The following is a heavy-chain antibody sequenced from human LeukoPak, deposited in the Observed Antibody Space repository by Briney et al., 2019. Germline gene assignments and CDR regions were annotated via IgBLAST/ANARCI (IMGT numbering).Heavy chain of an antibody. CDR3: ARRGGDYSAFHI. J-gene: IGHJ3*02. CDR1: GYNFNIYW. Sequence: GESLKISCKVSGYNFNIYWIGWVRQMPGKGLEWMGIIYPGDSDTRYSPSFQGQVTISVDKSISTAYLQWDSLKASDTAMYYCARRGGDYSAFHIWGQGTMVIVSS. D-gene: IGHD3-10*01. CDR2: IYPGDSDT. V-gene: IGHV5-51*01.